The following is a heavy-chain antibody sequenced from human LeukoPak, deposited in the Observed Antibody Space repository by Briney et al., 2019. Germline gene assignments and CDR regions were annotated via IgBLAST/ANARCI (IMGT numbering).Heavy chain of an antibody. CDR1: GFTFDEYA. V-gene: IGHV3-9*01. CDR3: ARGMGYFGSGSLLWD. CDR2: ISWNSRKI. Sequence: GGSLRLSCAASGFTFDEYAMYWVRQAPGKALEWVSGISWNSRKIGYSESVKGRFAISRDNAKNSLYLQMKSLTTEDTALYYCARGMGYFGSGSLLWDWGQGTRVTVPS. J-gene: IGHJ4*02. D-gene: IGHD3-10*01.